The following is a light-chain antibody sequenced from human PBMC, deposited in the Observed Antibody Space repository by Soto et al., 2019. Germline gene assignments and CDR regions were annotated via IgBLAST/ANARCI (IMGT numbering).Light chain of an antibody. V-gene: IGKV3-15*01. Sequence: EVVMTQSPATLSVSPGDKVTLSCRASQSVSNNLAWYQQKPGQAPNLLIFVASSRATDTPVRFSGSGYGRQFTLTVSSLQSADPAVYYCPQYTDGPGGTFGQGTKVGIK. CDR1: QSVSNN. CDR3: PQYTDGPGGT. J-gene: IGKJ1*01. CDR2: VAS.